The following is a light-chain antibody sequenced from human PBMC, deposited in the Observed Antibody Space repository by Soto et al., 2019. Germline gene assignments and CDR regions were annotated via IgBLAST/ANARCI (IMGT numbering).Light chain of an antibody. CDR1: QNVDTD. J-gene: IGKJ1*01. V-gene: IGKV3-15*01. Sequence: EILMTQSPDTLSVCPGERATLSCRASQNVDTDLAWYQQRPGQAPRLLIFSASRRATGTPARFSGSGSGTEFTLTINSLQSEDFAVYYCQQSNTWRTFGQGTKVEV. CDR2: SAS. CDR3: QQSNTWRT.